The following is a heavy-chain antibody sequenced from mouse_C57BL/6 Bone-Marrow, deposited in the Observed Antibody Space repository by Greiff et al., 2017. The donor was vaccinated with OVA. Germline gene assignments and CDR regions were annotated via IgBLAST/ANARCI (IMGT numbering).Heavy chain of an antibody. CDR3: TETVVAPFDC. CDR2: IRLKSDNYAT. D-gene: IGHD1-1*01. V-gene: IGHV6-3*01. J-gene: IGHJ2*01. Sequence: EVHLVESGGGLVQPGGSLKLSCVASGFTFSNYWMNWVRQSPEKGLEWVAQIRLKSDNYATHYAESVQGRFTISREDSKSSVYLQMNYLRAEDNGIDYCTETVVAPFDCWGQGTTLTVSS. CDR1: GFTFSNYW.